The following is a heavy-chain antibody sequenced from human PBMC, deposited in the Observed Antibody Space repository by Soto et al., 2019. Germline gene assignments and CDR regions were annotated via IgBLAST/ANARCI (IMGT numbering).Heavy chain of an antibody. CDR1: GYSLTSYY. D-gene: IGHD6-6*01. CDR2: INPSGGST. J-gene: IGHJ6*02. Sequence: QVQLVQSGAEVKNPGASVKVSCKASGYSLTSYYMHWVRQAPGQGLEWMGIINPSGGSTSYAQKFQGRVTMTRDTSTSTVYMELSGLRSEDTDVYYCASEYSSSSRYGMDVWGQGTTVTVSS. V-gene: IGHV1-46*01. CDR3: ASEYSSSSRYGMDV.